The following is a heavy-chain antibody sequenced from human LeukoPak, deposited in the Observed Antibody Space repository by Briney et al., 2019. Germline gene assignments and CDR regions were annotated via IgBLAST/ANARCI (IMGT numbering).Heavy chain of an antibody. J-gene: IGHJ5*02. CDR1: GYTFTDYS. V-gene: IGHV1-2*02. D-gene: IGHD6-13*01. CDR2: INPKSACT. Sequence: SVKLSCTASGYTFTDYSMHWVRQAPGQGLEWIGCINPKSACTNYAQQFQGRVTMTGDTSISTAYMVLSILRSDDTAVYYCARGVAAGGGRWFDPWGQGTLVTVSS. CDR3: ARGVAAGGGRWFDP.